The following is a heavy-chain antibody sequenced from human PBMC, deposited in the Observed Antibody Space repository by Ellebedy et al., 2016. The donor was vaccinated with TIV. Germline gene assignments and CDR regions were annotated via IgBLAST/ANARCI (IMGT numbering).Heavy chain of an antibody. J-gene: IGHJ3*02. Sequence: GESLKISCVASRFSFSSYWMSWVRQAPGKGLEWVANINQDGSMKYFVDSVKGRFTISRDNAKNSLYLQMNSLSAEDTAVYYCATDGSYGDYLSPAHAFEIWGQGTVVAVSS. V-gene: IGHV3-7*01. CDR2: INQDGSMK. CDR1: RFSFSSYW. D-gene: IGHD4-17*01. CDR3: ATDGSYGDYLSPAHAFEI.